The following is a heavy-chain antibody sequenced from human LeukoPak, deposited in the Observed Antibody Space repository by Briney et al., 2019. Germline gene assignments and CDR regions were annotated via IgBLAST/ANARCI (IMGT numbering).Heavy chain of an antibody. CDR2: IIPIFGTP. CDR3: ARDASIYDSNGYYYLW. V-gene: IGHV1-69*01. CDR1: GGTFSRYA. D-gene: IGHD3-22*01. Sequence: SVKVSCKASGGTFSRYAISWVRQAPGQRLEWMGGIIPIFGTPNYAQKFQGRVTITADESSSTAYMELSSLRSEDTAVYYCARDASIYDSNGYYYLWWGQGTLVTVSS. J-gene: IGHJ4*02.